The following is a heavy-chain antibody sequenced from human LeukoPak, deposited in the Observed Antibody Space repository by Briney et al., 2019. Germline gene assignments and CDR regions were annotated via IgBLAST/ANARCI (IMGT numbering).Heavy chain of an antibody. CDR1: GFTFSSSA. V-gene: IGHV3-23*01. CDR3: AKGPLLWD. D-gene: IGHD2/OR15-2a*01. CDR2: ISGSGGSP. J-gene: IGHJ4*02. Sequence: SGGSLRLSCAVSGFTFSSSAMSWVRQAPGKGLEGVSSISGSGGSPYYADSVKGRFTISRDNSKNTLYLQMNSLRAEDTAVYYCAKGPLLWDWGQGTLVTVSS.